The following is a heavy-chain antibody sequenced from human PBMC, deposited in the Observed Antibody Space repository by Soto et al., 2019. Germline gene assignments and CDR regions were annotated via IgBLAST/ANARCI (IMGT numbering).Heavy chain of an antibody. V-gene: IGHV4-59*01. Sequence: SETLSLTCTVSGGSISSYYWSWIRQPPGKGLEWIGYIYYSGSTNYNPSLKIRVTISVDTSKNQFSLKLSSVTAADTSVYYCARALILTGYYIHDAFDIWGQGTMVT. CDR2: IYYSGST. CDR1: GGSISSYY. CDR3: ARALILTGYYIHDAFDI. D-gene: IGHD3-9*01. J-gene: IGHJ3*02.